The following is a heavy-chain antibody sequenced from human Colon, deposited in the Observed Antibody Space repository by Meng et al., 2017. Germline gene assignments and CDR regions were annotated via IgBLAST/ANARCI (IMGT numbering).Heavy chain of an antibody. D-gene: IGHD3-22*01. V-gene: IGHV3-7*01. CDR1: GFTFTSYW. CDR2: IKQDGSEK. Sequence: GESLKISCIASGFTFTSYWMSWVRQAPGKGLEWVANIKQDGSEKYYVDSVKGRFTISRDNAKNSLYLQMNSLRPEDAAVYYCARALDYYDSSGSYHWGQGTLVTVSS. CDR3: ARALDYYDSSGSYH. J-gene: IGHJ4*02.